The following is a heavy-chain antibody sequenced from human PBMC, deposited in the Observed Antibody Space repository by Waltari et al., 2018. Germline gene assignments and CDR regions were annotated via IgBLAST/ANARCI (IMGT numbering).Heavy chain of an antibody. J-gene: IGHJ4*02. CDR2: IYYSGST. D-gene: IGHD5-18*01. V-gene: IGHV4-39*07. Sequence: QLQLQESGPGLVKPSETLSLTCTVSGTSISSTGYYWGWIRQPPGKELEWIGSIYYSGSTYYNPSLKSRVTISVDTSKNQFSLKLSSVTAADTAVYYCALSRMQLWSNQIDYWGQGTLVIVSS. CDR3: ALSRMQLWSNQIDY. CDR1: GTSISSTGYY.